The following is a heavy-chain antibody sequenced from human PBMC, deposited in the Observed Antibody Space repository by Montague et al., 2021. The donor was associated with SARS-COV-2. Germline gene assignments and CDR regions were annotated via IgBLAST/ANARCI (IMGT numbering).Heavy chain of an antibody. V-gene: IGHV4-61*02. Sequence: TLSLTCTVSAGSMSSSDFYWSWVRPPAGKGLEWIGRIYNSGRTNYNPSIQSRVTMSLDTSKNEFYLRLSSVSASDTAVYYCARVSDGPEGDFDHWGQGTLVTVSS. CDR2: IYNSGRT. CDR3: ARVSDGPEGDFDH. CDR1: AGSMSSSDFY. D-gene: IGHD5-18*01. J-gene: IGHJ4*01.